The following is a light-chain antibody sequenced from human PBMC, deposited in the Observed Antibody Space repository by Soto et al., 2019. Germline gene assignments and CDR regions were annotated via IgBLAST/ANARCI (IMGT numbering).Light chain of an antibody. Sequence: EIVVTQSPGTLSLSPGERDTLSCRASQSVSSSYLAWYQQKPGQAPRLLIYGASSRATGIPDRFSGSGSGTDFTLTISRLEPEDFAVYYCQQYGSSRTFGQGTKVDIK. CDR3: QQYGSSRT. J-gene: IGKJ1*01. CDR1: QSVSSSY. CDR2: GAS. V-gene: IGKV3-20*01.